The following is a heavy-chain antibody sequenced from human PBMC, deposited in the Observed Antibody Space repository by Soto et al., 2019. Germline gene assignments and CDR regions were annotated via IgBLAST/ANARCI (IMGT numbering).Heavy chain of an antibody. J-gene: IGHJ5*02. CDR3: AREYAKEGQIVVNWFDP. CDR2: IYYSGST. CDR1: GGSVSSGSYY. Sequence: SETLSLTCTVSGGSVSSGSYYWSWIRQPPGKGLEWIGYIYYSGSTNYNPSLKSRVTISVDTSKNQFSLKLSSVTAADTAVYYCAREYAKEGQIVVNWFDPWGQGTLVTVSS. D-gene: IGHD3-22*01. V-gene: IGHV4-61*01.